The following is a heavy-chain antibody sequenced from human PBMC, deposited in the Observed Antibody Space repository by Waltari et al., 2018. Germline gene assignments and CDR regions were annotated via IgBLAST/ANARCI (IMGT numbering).Heavy chain of an antibody. CDR2: INAGNGNT. Sequence: QVQLVQSGAEVKKPGASVKVSCKASGYTFTSYAMHWVRQAPGHRLEWMGWINAGNGNTKYSQKFQGRVTITRDTSASTAYMELSSLRSEDTAVYYCARAPYCSSTSCYGGAFDIWGQGTMVTVSS. V-gene: IGHV1-3*01. D-gene: IGHD2-2*01. CDR3: ARAPYCSSTSCYGGAFDI. CDR1: GYTFTSYA. J-gene: IGHJ3*02.